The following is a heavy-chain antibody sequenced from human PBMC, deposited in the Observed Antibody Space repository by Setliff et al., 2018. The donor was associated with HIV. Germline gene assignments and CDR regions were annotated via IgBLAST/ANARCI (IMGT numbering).Heavy chain of an antibody. Sequence: ASVKASCKASGYTFTGYYMHWVRQAPGQGLEWMGWINPNSGGTNYAQKFQGWVTMTRDTSISTAYMELSRLRSDDTAVYYCARGRYYYDSSGYYPLDYWGQGTLVTVSS. D-gene: IGHD3-22*01. V-gene: IGHV1-2*04. CDR1: GYTFTGYY. J-gene: IGHJ4*02. CDR3: ARGRYYYDSSGYYPLDY. CDR2: INPNSGGT.